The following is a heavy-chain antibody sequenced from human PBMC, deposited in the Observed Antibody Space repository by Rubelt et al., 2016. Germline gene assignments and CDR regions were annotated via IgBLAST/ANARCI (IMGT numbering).Heavy chain of an antibody. CDR2: IIPILGIA. D-gene: IGHD6-6*01. CDR3: ASSLPNLFGIAARDYYYYYGMDV. J-gene: IGHJ6*02. V-gene: IGHV1-69*04. Sequence: QVQLVQSGAEVKKPESSVKVSCKASGGTFSSYAISWVRQALGQGLEWMGRIIPILGIANYAQKFQGRVTITADKSTSTAYMELSSLRSEYTAVYYCASSLPNLFGIAARDYYYYYGMDVWGQGTTVTVSS. CDR1: GGTFSSYA.